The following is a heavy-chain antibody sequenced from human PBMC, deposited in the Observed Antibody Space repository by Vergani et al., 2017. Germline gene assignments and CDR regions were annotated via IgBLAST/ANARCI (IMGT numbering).Heavy chain of an antibody. CDR2: ISYDGSNK. Sequence: QVQLVESGGGVVQPGRSLRLSCAASGFTFSSYGMHWARQAPGKGLEWVAVISYDGSNKYYADSVKGRFTISRDNSKNTLYLQMNSLRAEDTAVYYCAKDKQQRGYYYYGMDVWGQGTTVTVSS. D-gene: IGHD6-13*01. CDR1: GFTFSSYG. V-gene: IGHV3-30*18. J-gene: IGHJ6*02. CDR3: AKDKQQRGYYYYGMDV.